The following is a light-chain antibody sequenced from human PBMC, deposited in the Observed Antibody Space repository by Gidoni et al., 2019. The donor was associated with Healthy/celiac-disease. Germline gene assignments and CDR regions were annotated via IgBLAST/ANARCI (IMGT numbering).Light chain of an antibody. Sequence: DIQMTQSPSSLSASVGDRVTITCQASQDISNYLNWYQQNPGKAPQLLLSDASNLETGVRSWFCGSGCGTEFNFLISSLQPEDIAAYYCQLYDNHLPITFGPGTRLEIK. V-gene: IGKV1-33*01. CDR3: QLYDNHLPIT. CDR1: QDISNY. CDR2: DAS. J-gene: IGKJ5*01.